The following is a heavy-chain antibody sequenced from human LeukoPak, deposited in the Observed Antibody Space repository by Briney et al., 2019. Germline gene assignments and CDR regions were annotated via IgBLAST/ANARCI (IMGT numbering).Heavy chain of an antibody. J-gene: IGHJ4*02. CDR2: IYYSGST. V-gene: IGHV4-30-4*01. Sequence: PSETLSLTCTVSGGSISSGEYYWSWIRQPPGKGLEWIGYIYYSGSTYYNPSPESRVTISIDTSKNQFSLKVSSVTAADTAVYYCARVSTEGDELMGPLDYWGQGTLVTVST. CDR3: ARVSTEGDELMGPLDY. CDR1: GGSISSGEYY. D-gene: IGHD5-24*01.